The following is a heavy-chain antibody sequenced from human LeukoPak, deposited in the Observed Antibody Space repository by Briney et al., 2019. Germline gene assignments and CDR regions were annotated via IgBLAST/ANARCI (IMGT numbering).Heavy chain of an antibody. CDR3: VRSKSGAYGWFDP. CDR2: IYYTGNT. Sequence: SETLSLTCTVSGGSISGYFWTWIRQPPEKGREWIGYIYYTGNTNYNPSLKSRVSISIDTSKNNFSLNVNSVTAADAAMYYCVRSKSGAYGWFDPWGPGTLVTVSS. D-gene: IGHD2-15*01. J-gene: IGHJ5*02. V-gene: IGHV4-59*01. CDR1: GGSISGYF.